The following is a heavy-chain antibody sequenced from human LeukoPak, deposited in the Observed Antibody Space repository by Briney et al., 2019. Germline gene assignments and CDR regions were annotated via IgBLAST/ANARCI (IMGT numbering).Heavy chain of an antibody. CDR2: IYYSGST. CDR1: GGSISSYY. Sequence: SETLSLTCTVSGGSISSYYWSWIRQPPGKGLEWIGYIYYSGSTNYNPSLKSRVTISVDTSKNQFSLMLSSVTAADTAVYYCARGAQDYYGDYSWYFDLWGRGTLVTVSS. J-gene: IGHJ2*01. CDR3: ARGAQDYYGDYSWYFDL. V-gene: IGHV4-59*12. D-gene: IGHD4-17*01.